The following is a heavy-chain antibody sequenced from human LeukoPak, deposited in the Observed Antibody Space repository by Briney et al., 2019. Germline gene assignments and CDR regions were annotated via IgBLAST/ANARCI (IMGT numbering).Heavy chain of an antibody. Sequence: ASVKVSCKVSGYSLSELSTHWVRQAPGQGLEWMGGFDPGDDETIYAQKFQGRVTMTEDTSTDTAYLELSSLRSEDTAVYYCARVGVYDRDRYFQHWGQGTLVTVSS. CDR3: ARVGVYDRDRYFQH. D-gene: IGHD3-22*01. J-gene: IGHJ1*01. CDR1: GYSLSELS. V-gene: IGHV1-24*01. CDR2: FDPGDDET.